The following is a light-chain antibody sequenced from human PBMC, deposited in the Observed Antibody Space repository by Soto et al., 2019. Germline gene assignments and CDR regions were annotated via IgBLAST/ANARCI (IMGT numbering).Light chain of an antibody. Sequence: QSVLTQPPSVSAAPGQKVTISCSGSSSNIGNNFVSWYRQLPGTAPKLLIYDNNKRPSGIPDRFSGSKSGTSATLGITGLQTGDEADYYCAAWASSLTVVFGGGTKLTVL. CDR3: AAWASSLTVV. V-gene: IGLV1-51*01. J-gene: IGLJ2*01. CDR2: DNN. CDR1: SSNIGNNF.